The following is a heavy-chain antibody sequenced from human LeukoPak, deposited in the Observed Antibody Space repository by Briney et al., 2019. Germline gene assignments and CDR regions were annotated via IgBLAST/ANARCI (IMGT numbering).Heavy chain of an antibody. D-gene: IGHD6-13*01. V-gene: IGHV3-30*01. CDR1: GFTFSSYA. CDR3: ARERSSWYYFDC. J-gene: IGHJ4*02. CDR2: ISYDGNTQ. Sequence: PGGSLRLSCAASGFTFSSYAMHWVRQAPGKRLEWVAVISYDGNTQYHADSVKGRFTISRDNSKNTLYLQMNSLRAEDTAIYYCARERSSWYYFDCWGQGALVTVSS.